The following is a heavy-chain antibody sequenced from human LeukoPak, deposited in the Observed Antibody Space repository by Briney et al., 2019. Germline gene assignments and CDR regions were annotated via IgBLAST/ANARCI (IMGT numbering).Heavy chain of an antibody. CDR1: GFTFRNYV. Sequence: GGSLRLSCAASGFTFRNYVIHWVRQAPGKGPEWVAVTSSDLKANYYADSVKGRFTISRDNSRNTLYLQMKSLRPEDTAIYYCARDQRANWFDPWGQGTLVTVSS. V-gene: IGHV3-30*03. D-gene: IGHD6-25*01. J-gene: IGHJ5*02. CDR3: ARDQRANWFDP. CDR2: TSSDLKAN.